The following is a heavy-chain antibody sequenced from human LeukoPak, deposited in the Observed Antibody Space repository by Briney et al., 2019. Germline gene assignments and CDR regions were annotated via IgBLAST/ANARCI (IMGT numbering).Heavy chain of an antibody. V-gene: IGHV4-39*01. Sequence: PSETLSLTCTVSGGSISSSNDCWDWLRQPPGRGLEWIASFYYGGSTYYNPSLKSRVTISADTSKNQVSLKLRSVTAADTALYYCTRRRAGRLYNWFDPWGQGTLVTVSS. CDR2: FYYGGST. CDR1: GGSISSSNDC. J-gene: IGHJ5*02. CDR3: TRRRAGRLYNWFDP. D-gene: IGHD1-1*01.